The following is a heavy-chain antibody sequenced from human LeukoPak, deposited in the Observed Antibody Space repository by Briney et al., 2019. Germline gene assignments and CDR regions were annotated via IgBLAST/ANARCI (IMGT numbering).Heavy chain of an antibody. CDR1: GFTISSNY. CDR3: VRGLSGVSSWYFDL. V-gene: IGHV3-53*01. CDR2: LHSGGHT. Sequence: GGSLRLSCAASGFTISSNYLSWVRQAPGKGLVWVAALHSGGHTFYADSVRGRFSISRDISKNALYLQMNNLGPEDTALYYCVRGLSGVSSWYFDLWGRGTLVSVS. D-gene: IGHD7-27*01. J-gene: IGHJ2*01.